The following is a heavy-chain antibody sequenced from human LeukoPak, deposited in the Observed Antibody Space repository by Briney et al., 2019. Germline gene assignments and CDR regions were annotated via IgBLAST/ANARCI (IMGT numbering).Heavy chain of an antibody. CDR2: MNPKSGNT. CDR3: ARDQNMVVVVAALRQREMGGFDP. D-gene: IGHD2-15*01. CDR1: GYTFTNYD. Sequence: RASVKVSRKASGYTFTNYDINWVRQAPGQGPEWMGWMNPKSGNTGYAQKFQGRVTMTRNTSISTAYMELSRLRSDDTAVYYCARDQNMVVVVAALRQREMGGFDPWGQGTLVTVSS. V-gene: IGHV1-8*01. J-gene: IGHJ5*02.